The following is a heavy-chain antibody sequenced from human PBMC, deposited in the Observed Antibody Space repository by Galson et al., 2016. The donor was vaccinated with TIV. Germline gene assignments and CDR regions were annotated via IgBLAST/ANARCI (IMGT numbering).Heavy chain of an antibody. CDR3: AKEGYSSGHCGAFDI. Sequence: SLRLSCAVSDVTFSSSVMTWVRQAPGKGLEWVSTISGIYGHTHYADSVKGRFTISGDNSENIMFLQMNSLRAEDTAMYYCAKEGYSSGHCGAFDIWGQGTMVTVSS. CDR1: DVTFSSSV. V-gene: IGHV3-23*01. D-gene: IGHD3-22*01. J-gene: IGHJ3*02. CDR2: ISGIYGHT.